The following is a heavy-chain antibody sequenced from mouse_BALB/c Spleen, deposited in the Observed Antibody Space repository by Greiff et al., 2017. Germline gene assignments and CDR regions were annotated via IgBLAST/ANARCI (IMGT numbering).Heavy chain of an antibody. CDR2: INSNGGST. J-gene: IGHJ4*01. V-gene: IGHV5-6-3*01. D-gene: IGHD2-10*01. Sequence: DVQLVESGGGLVQPGGSLKLSCAASGFTFSSYGMSWVRQTPDKRLELVATINSNGGSTYYPDSVKGRFTISRDNAKNTLYLQMSSLKSEDTAMYYCARGYPTGAMDYWGQGTSVTVSS. CDR3: ARGYPTGAMDY. CDR1: GFTFSSYG.